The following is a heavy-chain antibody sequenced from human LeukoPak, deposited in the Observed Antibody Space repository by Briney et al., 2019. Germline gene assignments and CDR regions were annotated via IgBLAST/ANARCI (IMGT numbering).Heavy chain of an antibody. V-gene: IGHV5-10-1*01. Sequence: GESLKISCKGSGYSFTSHWISWVRQMPGKRLEWMGRIDPSDSHTNYSPSFQGHVTISTDKFLSTVYLQWSSLKASDTAMYYCARLGSTYGFGFDFWGQGTLVTVSS. CDR2: IDPSDSHT. D-gene: IGHD1-14*01. J-gene: IGHJ4*02. CDR1: GYSFTSHW. CDR3: ARLGSTYGFGFDF.